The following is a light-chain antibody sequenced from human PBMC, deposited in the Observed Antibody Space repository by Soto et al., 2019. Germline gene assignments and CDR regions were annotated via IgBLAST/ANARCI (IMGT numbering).Light chain of an antibody. CDR1: SSDVGGYNY. J-gene: IGLJ1*01. Sequence: QSALTQPATVSGSPGQSITISCTGTSSDVGGYNYVSWYQHHPGTAPKLMIYDVSNRPSGDTNRFSGSNSGKTASLTISGVQPEDEADYYCSSYTTSNTRQVVFGTGTKVTVL. CDR2: DVS. CDR3: SSYTTSNTRQVV. V-gene: IGLV2-14*03.